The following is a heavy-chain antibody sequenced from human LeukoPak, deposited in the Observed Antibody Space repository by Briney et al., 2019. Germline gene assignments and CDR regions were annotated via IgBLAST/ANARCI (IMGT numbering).Heavy chain of an antibody. Sequence: PGGSLRLSCAASGFTFSSYSMNWVRQAPGKGLEWVSYISSSSSTIYYADSVKGRFTISRDNAKNSLYLQMNSLRAEDTAVYYCARGLNLKYQLLFYSGRDGAFDIWGQGTMVTVSS. CDR2: ISSSSSTI. CDR3: ARGLNLKYQLLFYSGRDGAFDI. V-gene: IGHV3-48*04. J-gene: IGHJ3*02. D-gene: IGHD2-2*01. CDR1: GFTFSSYS.